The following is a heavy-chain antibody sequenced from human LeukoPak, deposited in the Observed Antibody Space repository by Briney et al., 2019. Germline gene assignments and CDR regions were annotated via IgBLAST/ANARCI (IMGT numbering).Heavy chain of an antibody. CDR1: GFSFSSYG. CDR2: IDSTGRSV. CDR3: ARKLAL. J-gene: IGHJ4*02. V-gene: IGHV3-48*02. Sequence: GGSLRLSCAASGFSFSSYGMNWVRQAPGQGLEWVSYIDSTGRSVYYADSVKGRFTVSRDNANHSVFLQMNSLRDDDTAVYFCARKLALWGQGTLVTVNS.